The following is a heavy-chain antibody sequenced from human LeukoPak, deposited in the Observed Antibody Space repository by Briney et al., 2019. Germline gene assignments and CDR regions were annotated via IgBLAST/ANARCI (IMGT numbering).Heavy chain of an antibody. CDR3: ARDGGSGWYYYDY. D-gene: IGHD6-19*01. CDR2: IIPIFGTA. J-gene: IGHJ4*02. V-gene: IGHV1-69*13. CDR1: GGTFSSYA. Sequence: ASVKVSCKASGGTFSSYAISWVRQAPGQGLEWMGGIIPIFGTANYAQKFQGRVTITADESTSTAYMELSSLRSDDTAVYYCARDGGSGWYYYDYWGQGTLVTVSS.